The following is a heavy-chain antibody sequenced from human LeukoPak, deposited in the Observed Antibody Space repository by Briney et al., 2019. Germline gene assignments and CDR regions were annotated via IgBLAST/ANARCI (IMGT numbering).Heavy chain of an antibody. CDR3: ARGRPPAMVRGAWFDP. V-gene: IGHV1-2*02. Sequence: GASVKVSCKASGGTFSSYAISWVRQAPGQGLEWMGWINPNSGGTNYAQKFQGRVTMTRDTSISTAYMELSRLRSDDTAVYYCARGRPPAMVRGAWFDPWGQGTLVTVSS. CDR2: INPNSGGT. D-gene: IGHD3-10*01. CDR1: GGTFSSYA. J-gene: IGHJ5*02.